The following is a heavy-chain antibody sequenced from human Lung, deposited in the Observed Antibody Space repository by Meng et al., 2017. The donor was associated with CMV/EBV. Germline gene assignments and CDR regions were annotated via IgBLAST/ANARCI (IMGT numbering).Heavy chain of an antibody. CDR2: IYSGGTT. D-gene: IGHD2/OR15-2a*01. V-gene: IGHV3-53*01. Sequence: GESXKISCEASGFIVSNTYMSWVRQAPGKGLEWVSVIYSGGTTFKANSVKGRFTISRDNSKNTLFLQMNRLRAEDTAVYYCARSILSNGFDAFDIWGQGTMVTVSS. CDR3: ARSILSNGFDAFDI. J-gene: IGHJ3*02. CDR1: GFIVSNTY.